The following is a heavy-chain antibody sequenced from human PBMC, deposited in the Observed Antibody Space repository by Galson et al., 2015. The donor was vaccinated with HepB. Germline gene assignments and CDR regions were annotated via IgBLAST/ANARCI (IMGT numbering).Heavy chain of an antibody. J-gene: IGHJ6*02. D-gene: IGHD2-21*01. CDR2: ISYDGSNK. CDR3: ARDQSMASDWYYYGMDV. V-gene: IGHV3-30-3*01. CDR1: GFTFSSYA. Sequence: SLRLSCAASGFTFSSYAMHWVRQAPGKGLEWVAVISYDGSNKYYADSVKGRFTISRDNSKNTLYLQMNSLRAEDTAVYYCARDQSMASDWYYYGMDVWGQGTTVTVSS.